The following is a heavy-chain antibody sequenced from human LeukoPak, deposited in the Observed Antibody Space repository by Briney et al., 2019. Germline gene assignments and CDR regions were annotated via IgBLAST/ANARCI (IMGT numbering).Heavy chain of an antibody. Sequence: SETLSLTCTASGGSISSYYWSWIRQPAGKGLEWIGRIYTSGSTNYNPSLKSRVTMSVDTSKNQFSLKLSSVTAADTAVYYCARAASIAARWVFDYWGQGTLVTVSS. D-gene: IGHD6-6*01. CDR2: IYTSGST. J-gene: IGHJ4*02. V-gene: IGHV4-4*07. CDR3: ARAASIAARWVFDY. CDR1: GGSISSYY.